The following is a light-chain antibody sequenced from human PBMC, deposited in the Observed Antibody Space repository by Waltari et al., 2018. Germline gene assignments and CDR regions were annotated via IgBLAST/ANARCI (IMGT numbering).Light chain of an antibody. CDR3: QVWDSGSDHYV. Sequence: SYVLTQPPSVSVAPGQTARITCDGNKIGSKNVHWYQQKPGQAPVLVVYDDGDRPSGIPARFSGYNSGNTATLTISRVDAGDEADYYCQVWDSGSDHYVFGTVTKVTVL. CDR2: DDG. V-gene: IGLV3-21*02. CDR1: KIGSKN. J-gene: IGLJ1*01.